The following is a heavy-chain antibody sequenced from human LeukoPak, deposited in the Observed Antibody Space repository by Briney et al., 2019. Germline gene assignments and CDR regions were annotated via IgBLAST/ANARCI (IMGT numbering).Heavy chain of an antibody. CDR2: ITNSGSNM. CDR3: VRRSSFDY. CDR1: GFTFSSHT. V-gene: IGHV3-21*06. Sequence: GTSLRLSCAASGFTFSSHTMNWVHQAPGKGLEWVSSITNSGSNMLYADFVKGRFTIYRDNAKNSLYLQMNSLRVEDTAVYYCVRRSSFDYWGRGTLVTVSS. J-gene: IGHJ4*02.